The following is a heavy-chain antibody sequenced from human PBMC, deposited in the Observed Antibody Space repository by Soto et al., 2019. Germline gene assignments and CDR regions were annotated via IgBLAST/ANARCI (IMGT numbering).Heavy chain of an antibody. J-gene: IGHJ5*02. CDR1: GFTFSSYA. D-gene: IGHD1-26*01. V-gene: IGHV3-23*01. Sequence: EVQLSESGGGLVQPGGSLRLSCAASGFTFSSYAMSWVRQAPGKGLEWVSAISGSGGSTYYADSVKGRFTISRDNSKNTLYLQMNSLRAEDTAVYYCAKDRKWRELLGNWFDPWGQGTLVTVSS. CDR2: ISGSGGST. CDR3: AKDRKWRELLGNWFDP.